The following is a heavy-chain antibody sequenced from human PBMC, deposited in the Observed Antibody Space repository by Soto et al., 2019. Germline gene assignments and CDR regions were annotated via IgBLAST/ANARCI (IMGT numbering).Heavy chain of an antibody. D-gene: IGHD3-22*01. V-gene: IGHV4-39*01. Sequence: GSLRLSCTVSGGSISSSSYYWGWIRQPPGKGLEWIGSIYYSGSTYYNPSLKSRVTISVDTSKNQFSRKLSSVTAADTAVYYCARSNDYDSSGYYFDYWGQGTLVTVSS. CDR1: GGSISSSSYY. J-gene: IGHJ4*02. CDR2: IYYSGST. CDR3: ARSNDYDSSGYYFDY.